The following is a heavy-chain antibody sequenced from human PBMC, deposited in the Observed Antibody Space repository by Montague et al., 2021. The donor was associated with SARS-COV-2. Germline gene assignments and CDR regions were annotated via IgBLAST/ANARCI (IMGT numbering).Heavy chain of an antibody. CDR2: MYSSGTT. D-gene: IGHD6-19*01. CDR1: GGSISSTSFF. CDR3: ARSTSGWFIY. Sequence: SETLSLTCSVSGGSISSTSFFWAWIRQPPGKGLEWVGSMYSSGTTXYNPSLKSRVTISGDTSSNQLSVRLSSVTAADMAVYYCARSTSGWFIYWGQGTLVTVSS. V-gene: IGHV4-39*01. J-gene: IGHJ4*02.